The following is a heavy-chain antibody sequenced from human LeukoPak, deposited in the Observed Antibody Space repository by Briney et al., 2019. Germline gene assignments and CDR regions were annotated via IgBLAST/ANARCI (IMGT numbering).Heavy chain of an antibody. CDR3: ARGGGRHVEY. D-gene: IGHD2/OR15-2a*01. V-gene: IGHV3-15*01. CDR1: GFTFSNAW. CDR2: IKSKTDGGTT. Sequence: AGGSLRLSCAASGFTFSNAWMSWVRQAPGKGLEWVGRIKSKTDGGTTDYAAPVKGRFTISRDDSKNTLYLQMNSLRAEDTAVYYCARGGGRHVEYWGQGNLVTVSS. J-gene: IGHJ4*02.